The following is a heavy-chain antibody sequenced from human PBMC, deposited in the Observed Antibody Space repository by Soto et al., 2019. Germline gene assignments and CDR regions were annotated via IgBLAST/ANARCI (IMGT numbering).Heavy chain of an antibody. Sequence: PGGSLRLSCAASGFTFSSYGMHWVRQAPGKGLEWVAVISYDGSNKYYADSVKGRFTIPRDNSKNTLYLQMNSLRAEDTAVYYCARDLARRSFYFDYWGQGTLVTVSS. CDR2: ISYDGSNK. CDR3: ARDLARRSFYFDY. J-gene: IGHJ4*02. V-gene: IGHV3-33*01. CDR1: GFTFSSYG.